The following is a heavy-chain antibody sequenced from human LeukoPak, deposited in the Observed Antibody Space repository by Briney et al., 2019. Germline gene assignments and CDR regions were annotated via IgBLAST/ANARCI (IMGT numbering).Heavy chain of an antibody. J-gene: IGHJ5*02. CDR1: GYTFTSYY. V-gene: IGHV1-46*01. CDR2: INPSGGST. Sequence: GASVKVSCKASGYTFTSYYMHWVRQAPGQGLEWMGIINPSGGSTSYAQKFQGRVTMTRDMSTSTVYMELSSLRSDDTAVYYCASLGAYSSSRGWFDPWGQGTLVTVSS. CDR3: ASLGAYSSSRGWFDP. D-gene: IGHD6-13*01.